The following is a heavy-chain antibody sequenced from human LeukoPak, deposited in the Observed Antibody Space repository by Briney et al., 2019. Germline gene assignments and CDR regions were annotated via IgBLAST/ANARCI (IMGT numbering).Heavy chain of an antibody. CDR2: IYTSGST. D-gene: IGHD3-22*01. J-gene: IGHJ4*02. CDR1: GDSISSGDYY. V-gene: IGHV4-61*02. Sequence: PSETLSLTCTVSGDSISSGDYYWSWIRQPAGKGLEWIGRIYTSGSTNYNPSLKSRVTISGDTSKNQFSLRLSSVTAADTAVYYCARASYSYDINGWVPFDYWGQGTLVTVSS. CDR3: ARASYSYDINGWVPFDY.